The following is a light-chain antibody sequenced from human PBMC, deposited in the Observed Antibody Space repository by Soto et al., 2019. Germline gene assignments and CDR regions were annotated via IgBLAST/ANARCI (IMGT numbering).Light chain of an antibody. CDR1: QSISNW. V-gene: IGKV1-5*01. Sequence: IPLTQSPSTLPASVGDRVTLTCRASQSISNWLAWYQQKPGTAPKLLIYHASILETAVPSRFSDNGSGTEFTLTISSLQPGDFATYYCQQYNSYSFGQGSRVEIK. J-gene: IGKJ1*01. CDR3: QQYNSYS. CDR2: HAS.